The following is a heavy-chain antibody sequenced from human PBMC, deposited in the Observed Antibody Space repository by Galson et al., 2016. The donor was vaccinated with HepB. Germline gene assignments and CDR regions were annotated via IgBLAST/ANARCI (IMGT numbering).Heavy chain of an antibody. D-gene: IGHD4-17*01. CDR1: GGFISDYF. J-gene: IGHJ4*02. Sequence: SETLSLTCNVSGGFISDYFWSWIRQPPGKGLEWIGYISYSGRTNYNPTLKSRVTMSVDTYKNQFSLNLHSVTAAATAVYYCARGSYGELDYWGQGTLVTFSS. V-gene: IGHV4-59*01. CDR2: ISYSGRT. CDR3: ARGSYGELDY.